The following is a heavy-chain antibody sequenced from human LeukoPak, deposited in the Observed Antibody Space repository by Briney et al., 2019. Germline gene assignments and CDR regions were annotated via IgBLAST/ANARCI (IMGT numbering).Heavy chain of an antibody. D-gene: IGHD4-17*01. CDR1: GGSISSYY. CDR3: AREGAYGDKGVDY. V-gene: IGHV4-59*01. J-gene: IGHJ4*02. CDR2: IYHSGST. Sequence: SETLSLTCTVSGGSISSYYWSWIRQPPGKGLEWIGYIYHSGSTNYHPSLKSRVTISVDTSENQLSLNLRSVTAADTAVYYCAREGAYGDKGVDYWGQGTLVTVSS.